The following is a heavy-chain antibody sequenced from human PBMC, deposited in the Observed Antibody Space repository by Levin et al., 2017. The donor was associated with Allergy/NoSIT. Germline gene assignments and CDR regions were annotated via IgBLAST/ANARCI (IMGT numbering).Heavy chain of an antibody. Sequence: PGGSLRLSCAASGFTFSSYSMNWVRQAPGKGLEWVSYISSSSSTIYYADSVKGRFTISRDNAKNSLYLQMNSLRAEDTAVYYCARDNYYDSSGYYYWGQGTLVTVSS. J-gene: IGHJ4*02. CDR3: ARDNYYDSSGYYY. CDR2: ISSSSSTI. V-gene: IGHV3-48*01. CDR1: GFTFSSYS. D-gene: IGHD3-22*01.